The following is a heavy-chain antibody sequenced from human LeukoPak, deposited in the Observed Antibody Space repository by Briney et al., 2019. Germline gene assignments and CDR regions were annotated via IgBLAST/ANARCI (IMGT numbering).Heavy chain of an antibody. V-gene: IGHV4-39*01. CDR1: GGSISSSSYY. Sequence: SETLSLTCTVSGGSISSSSYYWGWIRQPPGKGLEGIGSIYYSGSTYYNPSLKSRVTISVDTSKNQFSLKLSSVTAADTAVYYCARVPRVRIVVVPAAMSYFDYWGQGTLVTVSS. D-gene: IGHD2-2*01. CDR3: ARVPRVRIVVVPAAMSYFDY. CDR2: IYYSGST. J-gene: IGHJ4*02.